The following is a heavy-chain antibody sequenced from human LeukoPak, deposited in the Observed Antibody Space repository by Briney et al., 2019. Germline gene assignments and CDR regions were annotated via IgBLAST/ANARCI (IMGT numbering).Heavy chain of an antibody. CDR2: IYPGDSDT. J-gene: IGHJ4*02. CDR1: GYSFTNYW. Sequence: GESLKISCKGSGYSFTNYWLGWVRQMPGKGLEWMGIIYPGDSDTRYSPSFQGQVTMSADKSISTAYLQWSSLKASDTAMYYCARHNPYSNSWYLGYWGQGSLVTVSS. CDR3: ARHNPYSNSWYLGY. D-gene: IGHD6-13*01. V-gene: IGHV5-51*01.